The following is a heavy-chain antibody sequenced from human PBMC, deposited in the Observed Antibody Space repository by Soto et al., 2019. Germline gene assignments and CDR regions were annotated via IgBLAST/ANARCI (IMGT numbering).Heavy chain of an antibody. J-gene: IGHJ6*02. V-gene: IGHV4-31*03. Sequence: NPSETLSLTCTVSGGSISSGGYYWSWIRQHPGKGLEWIGYIYYSGSTYYNPSLKSRVTISVDTSKNQFSLKLSSVTAADTAVYYCARDFIAAAGTNYYYYGMDVWGQGTTVTVSS. CDR2: IYYSGST. CDR1: GGSISSGGYY. CDR3: ARDFIAAAGTNYYYYGMDV. D-gene: IGHD6-13*01.